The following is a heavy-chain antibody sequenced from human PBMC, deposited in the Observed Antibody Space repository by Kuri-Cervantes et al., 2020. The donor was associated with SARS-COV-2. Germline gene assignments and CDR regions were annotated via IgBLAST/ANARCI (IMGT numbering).Heavy chain of an antibody. CDR3: AKPSSSSLNYYYYMDV. J-gene: IGHJ6*03. D-gene: IGHD6-6*01. CDR2: ISGSGGST. Sequence: GESLKISCAASGFTFSSYAMSWVRQAPGKGLEWVSAISGSGGSTYYADSVKGRFTISRDNSKNTLYLQMNCLRAEDTAVYYCAKPSSSSLNYYYYMDVWGKGTTVTVSS. V-gene: IGHV3-23*01. CDR1: GFTFSSYA.